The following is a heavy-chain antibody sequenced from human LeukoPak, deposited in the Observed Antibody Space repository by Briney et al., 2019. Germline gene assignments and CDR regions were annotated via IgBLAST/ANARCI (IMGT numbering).Heavy chain of an antibody. CDR1: GYTFTGYY. V-gene: IGHV1-2*02. J-gene: IGHJ3*02. CDR3: ARGPRLVPLDAFDI. D-gene: IGHD3-9*01. Sequence: ASAKVSCKASGYTFTGYYMHWVRQAPGQGLEWMGWINPNSGGTNYAQKFQGRATMTRDTSISTAYMELSRLRSDDTAVYYCARGPRLVPLDAFDIWGQGTMVTVSS. CDR2: INPNSGGT.